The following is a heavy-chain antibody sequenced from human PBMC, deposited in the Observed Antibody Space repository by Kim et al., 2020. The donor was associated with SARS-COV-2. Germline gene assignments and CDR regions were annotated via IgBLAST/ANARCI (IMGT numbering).Heavy chain of an antibody. CDR3: TSGYDY. Sequence: QDGSEKYYVDSVKSRFTISRDNAKNSLYLQMNSLRAEDTAVYYCTSGYDYWGQGTLVTVSS. V-gene: IGHV3-7*01. CDR2: QDGSEK. D-gene: IGHD3-22*01. J-gene: IGHJ4*02.